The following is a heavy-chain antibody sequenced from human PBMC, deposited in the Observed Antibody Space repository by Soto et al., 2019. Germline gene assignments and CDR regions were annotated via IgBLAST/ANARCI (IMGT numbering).Heavy chain of an antibody. CDR3: ARMDGLVRGITKNWFDP. CDR1: GYSFTRYW. CDR2: IDPSDSYT. V-gene: IGHV5-10-1*01. D-gene: IGHD3-10*01. Sequence: PGESLKISCNGSGYSFTRYWISWVRQMPGKGLEWMGRIDPSDSYTNYGPSFQGHVTMSVDKSTSTAYLQWSSLKASDTAMYYCARMDGLVRGITKNWFDPWGQGTLVTVSS. J-gene: IGHJ5*02.